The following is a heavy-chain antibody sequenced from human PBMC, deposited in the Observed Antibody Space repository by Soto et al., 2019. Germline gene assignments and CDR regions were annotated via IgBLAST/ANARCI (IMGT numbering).Heavy chain of an antibody. Sequence: GGSLRLSCAASGFTFSSYHMHWVRQAPGKGLEWVSYIRNSGNTIYYANSVKGRFTISRDNAKGSLYLQMNSLRDEDTAVYYCTRQNIEHSSGWYPWGQGTLVTVSS. CDR2: IRNSGNTI. CDR3: TRQNIEHSSGWYP. CDR1: GFTFSSYH. D-gene: IGHD6-13*01. J-gene: IGHJ5*02. V-gene: IGHV3-48*02.